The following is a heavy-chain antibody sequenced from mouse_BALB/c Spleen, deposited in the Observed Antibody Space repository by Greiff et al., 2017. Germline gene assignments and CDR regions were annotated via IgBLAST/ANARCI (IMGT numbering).Heavy chain of an antibody. CDR2: INPSNGGT. CDR1: GYTFTSYW. CDR3: ARYYYGSFAMDY. V-gene: IGHV1-53*01. D-gene: IGHD1-1*01. Sequence: VQLQQSGAELVKPGASVKLSCKASGYTFTSYWMHWVKLRPGQGFEWIGEINPSNGGTNYNEKFKGKATLTADKSSSTAYMQLSSLTSVDSAVYFCARYYYGSFAMDYWGQGTSVTVSS. J-gene: IGHJ4*01.